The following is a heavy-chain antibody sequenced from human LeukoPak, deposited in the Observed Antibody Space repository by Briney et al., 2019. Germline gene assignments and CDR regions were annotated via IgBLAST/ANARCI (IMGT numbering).Heavy chain of an antibody. CDR1: GGSISSSSYY. D-gene: IGHD6-13*01. CDR2: IYYSGST. J-gene: IGHJ4*02. CDR3: ASTKQQLVGD. V-gene: IGHV4-39*01. Sequence: SETLSLTCTVSGGSISSSSYYWGWIRHPPGKGLEWIGSIYYSGSTYYNPSLKSRVTISVDTSKNQFSLKLSSVTAADTAVYYCASTKQQLVGDWGQGTLVTVSS.